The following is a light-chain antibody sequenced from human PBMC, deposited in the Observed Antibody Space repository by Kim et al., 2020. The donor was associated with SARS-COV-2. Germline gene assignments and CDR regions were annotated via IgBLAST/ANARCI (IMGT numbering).Light chain of an antibody. V-gene: IGLV2-14*03. J-gene: IGLJ2*01. CDR2: DVT. CDR1: TSDVGYWNY. CDR3: TSYTTSTTLVL. Sequence: QSALTQPASVSGSPGQSITISCTGTTSDVGYWNYVSWYQQHPGKAPKLMIYDVTNRPSGVSNRFSGSKSGNTASLTISGLQAEDEADYYCTSYTTSTTLVLFGGGTQLTVL.